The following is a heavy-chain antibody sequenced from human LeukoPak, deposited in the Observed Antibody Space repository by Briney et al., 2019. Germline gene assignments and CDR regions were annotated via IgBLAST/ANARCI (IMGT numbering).Heavy chain of an antibody. V-gene: IGHV3-23*01. J-gene: IGHJ4*02. D-gene: IGHD4-17*01. CDR3: AKDILDTLDGIYGPFDN. Sequence: PGGSLRLSCAASGFTFSSYAMSWVRQAPGKGLEWVSVIGGSGGRTYYADSVKGRFTISRDNSKNMLYLQMNSLRAEDTAVYYCAKDILDTLDGIYGPFDNWGQGTLVSVSS. CDR1: GFTFSSYA. CDR2: IGGSGGRT.